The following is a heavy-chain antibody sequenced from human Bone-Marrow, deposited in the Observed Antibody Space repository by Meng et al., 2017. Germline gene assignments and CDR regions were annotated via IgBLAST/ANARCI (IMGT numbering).Heavy chain of an antibody. Sequence: ASVKVSCKASGYSFTSYYMHWGRQAPGQGLEWLGVINPAYGTTGYAQKFQGRVTLTTDSSTSTVYMELSRLRSDDTAVYYCARGRTITTMPSYFYYGMDVWGQGTTVTVSS. J-gene: IGHJ6*02. CDR2: INPAYGTT. V-gene: IGHV1-46*01. D-gene: IGHD1/OR15-1a*01. CDR1: GYSFTSYY. CDR3: ARGRTITTMPSYFYYGMDV.